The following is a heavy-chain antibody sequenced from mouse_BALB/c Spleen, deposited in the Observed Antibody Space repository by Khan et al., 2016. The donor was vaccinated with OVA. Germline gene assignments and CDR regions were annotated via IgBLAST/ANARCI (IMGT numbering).Heavy chain of an antibody. D-gene: IGHD1-1*01. CDR3: ARAYGSAYALDC. CDR1: GYIFTSYW. J-gene: IGHJ4*01. V-gene: IGHV1-76*01. Sequence: QVQLQQSGAELVRPGASVKLSCKTSGYIFTSYWIYWVKQRSGQGLEWFARIYPGIGSTYYNEKFKGKVTLTADKSYSTAYMQLSSLKSEDSAVCCSARAYGSAYALDCAGQGASVTFS. CDR2: IYPGIGST.